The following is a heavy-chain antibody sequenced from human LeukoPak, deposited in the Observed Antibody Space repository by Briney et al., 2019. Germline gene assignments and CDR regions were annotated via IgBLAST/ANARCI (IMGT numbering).Heavy chain of an antibody. J-gene: IGHJ4*02. CDR1: GFTFSSYA. V-gene: IGHV3-23*01. CDR3: AKIGVAGIYFDY. Sequence: GGSLGLSCAASGFTFSSYAMSWVRQAPGKGLEWVSAISGSGGSTYYADSVKGRFTISRDNSKNTLYLQMNSLRAEDTAVYYCAKIGVAGIYFDYWGQGTLVTVSS. D-gene: IGHD6-19*01. CDR2: ISGSGGST.